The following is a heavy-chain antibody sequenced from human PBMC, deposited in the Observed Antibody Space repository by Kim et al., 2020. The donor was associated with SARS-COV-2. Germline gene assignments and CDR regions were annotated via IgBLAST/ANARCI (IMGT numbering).Heavy chain of an antibody. J-gene: IGHJ4*02. D-gene: IGHD2-2*01. CDR2: IYYSGST. V-gene: IGHV4-61*01. CDR1: GGSVSSGSYY. CDR3: ARGEIVVPAATSPGAFDY. Sequence: SETLSLTCTVSGGSVSSGSYYWSWIRQPPGKGLEWIGYIYYSGSTNYNPSLKSRVTISVDTSKNQFSLKLSSVTAADTAVYYCARGEIVVPAATSPGAFDYWGQGTLVTVSS.